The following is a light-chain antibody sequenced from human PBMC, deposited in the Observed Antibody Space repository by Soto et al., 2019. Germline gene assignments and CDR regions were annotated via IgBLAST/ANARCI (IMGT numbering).Light chain of an antibody. CDR1: QSVNSYY. CDR2: GAS. CDR3: QHHGNSPPNT. Sequence: EIVLTQSPGTLSLSPGERATLSCRTSQSVNSYYLAWDQQRPGQAPRLLIYGASPRETGVPDRFSGSGSGTDFPLTITRLEPEDFAFYYCQHHGNSPPNTFGRGTRLDMK. V-gene: IGKV3-20*01. J-gene: IGKJ5*01.